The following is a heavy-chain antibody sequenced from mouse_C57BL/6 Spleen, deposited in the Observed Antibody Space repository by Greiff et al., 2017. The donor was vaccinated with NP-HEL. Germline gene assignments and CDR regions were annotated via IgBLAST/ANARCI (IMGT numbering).Heavy chain of an antibody. J-gene: IGHJ3*01. CDR2: INPSTGGT. V-gene: IGHV1-42*01. Sequence: EVQLQQSGPELVKPGASVKISCKASGYSFTGYYMNWVKQSPEKSLEWIGEINPSTGGTTYNQKFKAKATLTVDKSSSTAYMQLKSLTSEDSAVYYCAHYGSFAYWGQGTLVTVSA. CDR3: AHYGSFAY. CDR1: GYSFTGYY. D-gene: IGHD1-1*01.